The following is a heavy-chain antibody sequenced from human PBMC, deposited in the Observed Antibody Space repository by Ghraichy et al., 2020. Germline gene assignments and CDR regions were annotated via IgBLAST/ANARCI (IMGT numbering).Heavy chain of an antibody. CDR2: INAGNGNT. D-gene: IGHD3-10*01. CDR3: ARGLWFGELLLVWVPGFDY. J-gene: IGHJ4*02. Sequence: ASVKVSCKASGYTFTSYAMHWVRQAPGQRLEWMGWINAGNGNTKYSQKFQGRVTITRDTSASTAYMELSSLRSEDTAVYYCARGLWFGELLLVWVPGFDYWGQGTLVTVSS. CDR1: GYTFTSYA. V-gene: IGHV1-3*01.